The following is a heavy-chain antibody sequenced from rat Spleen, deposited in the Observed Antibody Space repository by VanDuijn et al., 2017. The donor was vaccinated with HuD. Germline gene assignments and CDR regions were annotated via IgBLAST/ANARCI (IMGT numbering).Heavy chain of an antibody. D-gene: IGHD1-9*01. Sequence: EVQLVESGGGLVRPGRSLKLSCAASGFIFSDYYMAWVRQAPTKGLEWVASISYDGRDTYSRDSVRGRFTISRDNTKSTLSLQMDSLRSEDTATYYCARRHYGYTDYFDFWGQGVMVTVSP. CDR3: ARRHYGYTDYFDF. V-gene: IGHV5S23*01. CDR1: GFIFSDYY. J-gene: IGHJ2*01. CDR2: ISYDGRDT.